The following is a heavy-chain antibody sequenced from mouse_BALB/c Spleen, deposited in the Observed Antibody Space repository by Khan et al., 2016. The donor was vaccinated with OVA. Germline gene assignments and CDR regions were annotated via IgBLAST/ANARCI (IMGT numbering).Heavy chain of an antibody. D-gene: IGHD4-1*01. V-gene: IGHV5-17*02. CDR2: ISSGSSTI. CDR1: GFTFSRFG. J-gene: IGHJ2*01. Sequence: EVQRVESGGGLVQPGGSRKLSCAASGFTFSRFGMHWVRQAPEKGLEWVAYISSGSSTIYYADTVKGRFTISRDNPTNTLFLQMTSLRSEDTAMYYRARDSNVGYWGQGTNLPVPS. CDR3: ARDSNVGY.